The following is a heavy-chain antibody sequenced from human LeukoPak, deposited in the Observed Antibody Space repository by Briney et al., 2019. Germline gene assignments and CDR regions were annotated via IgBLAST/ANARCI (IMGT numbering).Heavy chain of an antibody. V-gene: IGHV3-33*01. CDR2: IWNDGSNK. CDR1: GFTFSSYG. J-gene: IGHJ4*02. D-gene: IGHD1-26*01. CDR3: ARERGGGYFDY. Sequence: GGSLRLSCAASGFTFSSYGMHWVRQAPGKGLEWVAVIWNDGSNKYYADSVKGRFTISRDNSKNTLYLQMNSLRAEDTAVYYCARERGGGYFDYWGQGTLVTVSS.